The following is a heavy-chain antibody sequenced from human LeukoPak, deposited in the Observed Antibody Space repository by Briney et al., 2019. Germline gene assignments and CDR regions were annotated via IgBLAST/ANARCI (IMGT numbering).Heavy chain of an antibody. CDR1: GYTFTSYD. V-gene: IGHV1-8*01. CDR3: ARGSPYGSGSYYNGSY. D-gene: IGHD3-10*01. CDR2: MNPNSGNT. Sequence: ASVKVSCKASGYTFTSYDINWVRQATGQGLEWMGWMNPNSGNTGYAQKFQGRVTMTRNTSISTAYMGLSSLRSEDTAVYYCARGSPYGSGSYYNGSYWGQGTLVTVSS. J-gene: IGHJ4*02.